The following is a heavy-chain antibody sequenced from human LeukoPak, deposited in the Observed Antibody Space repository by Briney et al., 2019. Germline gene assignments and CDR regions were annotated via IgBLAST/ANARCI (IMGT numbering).Heavy chain of an antibody. V-gene: IGHV5-51*01. D-gene: IGHD5-24*01. J-gene: IGHJ4*02. Sequence: GESLKISCKGSGYSFTSYWIGWVRQMPGKGLEWMGIIYPGDSDTRYSPSFQGQVTISADKSISTAYLQWSSLKASDTAMYYCARASPYGDGYNSQFDYWGQGTLVTVSS. CDR1: GYSFTSYW. CDR3: ARASPYGDGYNSQFDY. CDR2: IYPGDSDT.